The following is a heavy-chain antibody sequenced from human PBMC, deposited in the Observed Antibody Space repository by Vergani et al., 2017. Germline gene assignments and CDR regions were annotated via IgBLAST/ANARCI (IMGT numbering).Heavy chain of an antibody. CDR3: AKTQLQLWLGGYFYY. D-gene: IGHD5-18*01. Sequence: QVQLVESGGGVVQPGRSLRLSCAASGFTFSSYGMHWVRQAPGKGLEWVAVISYDGSNKYYADSVKGRFTISRDNSKNTLYLQMNSLRAEDTAVYYCAKTQLQLWLGGYFYYWGQGTLVTVSS. CDR2: ISYDGSNK. J-gene: IGHJ4*02. CDR1: GFTFSSYG. V-gene: IGHV3-30*18.